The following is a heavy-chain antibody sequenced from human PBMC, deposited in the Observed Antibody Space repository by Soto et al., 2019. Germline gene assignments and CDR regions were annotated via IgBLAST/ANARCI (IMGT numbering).Heavy chain of an antibody. CDR2: MSYSGYT. D-gene: IGHD3-10*01. Sequence: QVQLQESGPGLVKPSETLSLTCTVSGGSISSISNHYCSWIRLPPGKGLEWIGYMSYSGYTSYNPSLKSRFIISVDTSKSQFSLNLTSVTAADTAVYYCATQGFGVLHGLVDVWGQGTTVTVSS. J-gene: IGHJ6*02. CDR1: GGSISSISNHY. CDR3: ATQGFGVLHGLVDV. V-gene: IGHV4-59*08.